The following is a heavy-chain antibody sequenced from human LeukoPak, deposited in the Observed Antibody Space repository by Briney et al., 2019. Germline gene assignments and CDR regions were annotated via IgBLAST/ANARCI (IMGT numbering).Heavy chain of an antibody. CDR1: GFTFSSYW. J-gene: IGHJ4*02. CDR2: INSDGSTT. CDR3: AKDRLYYYDTSGPLDY. D-gene: IGHD3-22*01. Sequence: PGGSLRLSCAASGFTFSSYWMHWVRQAPGKGLVWVARINSDGSTTSYADSVKGRFTISRDNSKNTLYLQMNSLRAADTAVYYCAKDRLYYYDTSGPLDYWGQGSLVTVSS. V-gene: IGHV3-74*01.